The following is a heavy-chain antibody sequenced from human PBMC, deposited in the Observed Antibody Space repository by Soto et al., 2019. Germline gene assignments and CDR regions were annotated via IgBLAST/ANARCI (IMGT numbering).Heavy chain of an antibody. CDR3: TRTHGELRGSGSNEY. D-gene: IGHD3-10*01. J-gene: IGHJ4*02. V-gene: IGHV1-18*01. CDR1: GYTFTAYG. Sequence: QVQLVQSGTEMKKPGASVKVSCKASGYTFTAYGINWVRQAPGQGLEWMGWISNYNGNTNYAQRFQGRVTMTTDTSPTTAYMELRSLRSDDTAVYYCTRTHGELRGSGSNEYWGQGTLVTVSS. CDR2: ISNYNGNT.